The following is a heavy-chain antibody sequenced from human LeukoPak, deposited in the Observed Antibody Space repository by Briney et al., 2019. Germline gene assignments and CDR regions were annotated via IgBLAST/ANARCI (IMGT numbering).Heavy chain of an antibody. V-gene: IGHV3-74*01. CDR1: GFTFSSYW. CDR3: ARAGGVSPPRTWFDP. J-gene: IGHJ5*02. D-gene: IGHD3-16*01. CDR2: INSDGSST. Sequence: GGSLRLSRAASGFTFSSYWMHWVRQAPGKGLVWVSRINSDGSSTSYADSVKGRFTISRDNAKNTLYLQMNSLRAEDTAVYYCARAGGVSPPRTWFDPWGQGTLVTVSS.